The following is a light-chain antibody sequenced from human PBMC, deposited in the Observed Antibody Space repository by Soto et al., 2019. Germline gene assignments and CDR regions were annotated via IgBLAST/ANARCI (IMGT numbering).Light chain of an antibody. J-gene: IGKJ5*01. CDR3: HHYAHLPIT. CDR2: AAS. Sequence: DIQMAQSPSSLSASVGDRVTVTCRASQSIRGYLNWYQQKPGKAPKLLIYAASSLQSGVPSRFSGSGSGTDFTLTISSPQPEDVPTHYCHHYAHLPITSGQRTRLEIK. CDR1: QSIRGY. V-gene: IGKV1-39*01.